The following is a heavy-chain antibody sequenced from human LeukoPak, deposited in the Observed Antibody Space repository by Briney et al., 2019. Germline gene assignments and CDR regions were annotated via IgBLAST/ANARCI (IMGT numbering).Heavy chain of an antibody. CDR3: ARVPSSSWYDWFDP. Sequence: SETLSLTCTVSGGSNSSHYWSWIRQPPGKGLEWIGYIYYSGSTNYNPSLKSRVTISVDTSKNQFSLKLSSVTAADTAVYYCARVPSSSWYDWFDPWGQGTLVTVSS. V-gene: IGHV4-59*11. CDR2: IYYSGST. J-gene: IGHJ5*02. CDR1: GGSNSSHY. D-gene: IGHD6-13*01.